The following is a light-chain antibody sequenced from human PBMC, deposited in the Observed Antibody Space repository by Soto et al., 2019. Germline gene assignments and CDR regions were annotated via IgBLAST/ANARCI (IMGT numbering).Light chain of an antibody. V-gene: IGKV3-20*01. CDR3: QQYGSSPYT. CDR1: PSVSSSY. J-gene: IGKJ2*01. CDR2: GAS. Sequence: EIVLTQSPGTLSLSPGERTTLSCRASPSVSSSYLAWYQQKPGQAPRLLIYGASSRATGIPDRFSGSGSGTVFTLTISRLEPEDFAVYYCQQYGSSPYTFGQGTKLEIK.